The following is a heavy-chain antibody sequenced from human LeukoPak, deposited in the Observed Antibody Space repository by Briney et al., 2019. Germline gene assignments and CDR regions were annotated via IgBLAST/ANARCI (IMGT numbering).Heavy chain of an antibody. D-gene: IGHD1-26*01. J-gene: IGHJ4*02. Sequence: GGSLRLSCAASGFTFTSYSMNWVRQAPGKGLEWVATISGGGGSTYYADSGKGRFSISRDNSKNTLYLQVNSLRAEDTAVYYCAKGGKWDVTPFDYWGQGTLVTVSS. CDR2: ISGGGGST. CDR1: GFTFTSYS. V-gene: IGHV3-23*01. CDR3: AKGGKWDVTPFDY.